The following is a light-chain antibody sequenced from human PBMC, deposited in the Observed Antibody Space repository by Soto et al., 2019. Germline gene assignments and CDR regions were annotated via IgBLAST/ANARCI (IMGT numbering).Light chain of an antibody. V-gene: IGKV1-6*01. CDR3: LHDYNYPRT. J-gene: IGKJ1*01. CDR2: AAS. Sequence: AIQMTQSPSSLSASVGDRVTITCRASQAIRNDLGWYQQKPGKAPQLLIFAASNLQSGVPSRFSGSGSGTDFTLTISSLQPEDFATYYCLHDYNYPRTFGQGTKVEIK. CDR1: QAIRND.